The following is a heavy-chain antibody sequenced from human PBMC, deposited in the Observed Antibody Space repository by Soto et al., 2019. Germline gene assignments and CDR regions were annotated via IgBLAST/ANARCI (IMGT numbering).Heavy chain of an antibody. J-gene: IGHJ4*02. CDR3: ARHYGSGSVLGY. D-gene: IGHD3-10*01. CDR1: GDSISTSSYY. Sequence: QLQLQESGPGLVKPSETLSLTCTVSGDSISTSSYYWGWIRQPPGKGLEWIGSIFYTGVTYYNPSLKSRVTISVDTSKSQFSLKLSSVTAADTAVYYCARHYGSGSVLGYWGQGTLVTVSS. V-gene: IGHV4-39*01. CDR2: IFYTGVT.